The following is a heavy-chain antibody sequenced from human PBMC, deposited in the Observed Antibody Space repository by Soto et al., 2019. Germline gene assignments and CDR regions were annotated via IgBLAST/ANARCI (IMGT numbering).Heavy chain of an antibody. CDR3: AKVPNQSIAARPRSDYFDY. V-gene: IGHV3-23*01. Sequence: GGSLRLSCAASGFTFSSYAMSWVRQAPGKGLEWVSAISGSGGSTYYADSVKGRFTISRDNSKNTLYLQMNSLRAEDTAVYYCAKVPNQSIAARPRSDYFDYWGQGTLVTVSS. CDR1: GFTFSSYA. CDR2: ISGSGGST. D-gene: IGHD6-6*01. J-gene: IGHJ4*02.